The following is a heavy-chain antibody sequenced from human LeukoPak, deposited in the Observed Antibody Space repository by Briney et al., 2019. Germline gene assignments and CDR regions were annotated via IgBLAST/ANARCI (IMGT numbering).Heavy chain of an antibody. CDR2: IYYSGST. CDR3: ARGAYYYDSSGYYDY. Sequence: SETLSLTCTVSGGSISSYYWSWIGQPPGKGLEWIGYIYYSGSTNYNPSLKSRVTISVDTSKNQFSLKLSSVTAAETAVYYCARGAYYYDSSGYYDYWGQGTLVTVSS. J-gene: IGHJ4*02. D-gene: IGHD3-22*01. V-gene: IGHV4-59*01. CDR1: GGSISSYY.